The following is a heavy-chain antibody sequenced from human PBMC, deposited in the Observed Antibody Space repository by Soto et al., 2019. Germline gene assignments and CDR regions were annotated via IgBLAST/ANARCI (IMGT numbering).Heavy chain of an antibody. CDR1: GGSISSSSYY. CDR3: ARLLSLLARPFDYYGMDV. D-gene: IGHD3-3*01. V-gene: IGHV4-39*01. CDR2: IYYSGST. Sequence: PSETLSLTCTVSGGSISSSSYYWGWIRQPPGKGLEWIGSIYYSGSTYYNPSLKSRVTISVDTSKNQFSLKLSSVTAADTAVYYCARLLSLLARPFDYYGMDVWGQGTTVTVYS. J-gene: IGHJ6*02.